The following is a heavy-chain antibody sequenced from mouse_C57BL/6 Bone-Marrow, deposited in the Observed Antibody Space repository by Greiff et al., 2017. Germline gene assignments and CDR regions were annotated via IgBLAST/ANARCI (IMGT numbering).Heavy chain of an antibody. CDR2: INPSNGGT. CDR3: ARSPYYYGSSYAMDY. Sequence: QVQLQQPGTELMKPGASVKLSCKASGYTFTSYWMHWVKQRPGQGLEWIGNINPSNGGTNYNEKFKSKATLTVDKSSSTAYMQLSSLTSEDSAVYYCARSPYYYGSSYAMDYWGQGTSVTVSS. J-gene: IGHJ4*01. CDR1: GYTFTSYW. D-gene: IGHD1-1*01. V-gene: IGHV1-53*01.